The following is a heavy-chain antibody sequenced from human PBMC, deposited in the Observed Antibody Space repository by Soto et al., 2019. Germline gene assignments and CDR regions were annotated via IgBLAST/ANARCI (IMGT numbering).Heavy chain of an antibody. V-gene: IGHV1-18*04. CDR1: GYTFATYG. D-gene: IGHD1-1*01. J-gene: IGHJ4*02. CDR3: VRDLKYLRVTGNCFVS. Sequence: QVQLLQSGNEVKKPGASVTVSCRASGYTFATYGISWVRQVPGQGLEWMGWLSGNNGATNFAPNVHDRITMSLDTSTGFASLTLRSLRSAHTAIYYWVRDLKYLRVTGNCFVSWAQGTLVSVSS. CDR2: LSGNNGAT.